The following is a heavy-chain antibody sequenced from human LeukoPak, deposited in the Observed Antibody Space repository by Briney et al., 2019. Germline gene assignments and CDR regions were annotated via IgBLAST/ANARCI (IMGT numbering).Heavy chain of an antibody. CDR3: AKEAGYSGYDYPDY. J-gene: IGHJ4*02. D-gene: IGHD5-12*01. CDR2: ISSSGAST. V-gene: IGHV3-23*01. Sequence: PGGSLRLSCVASEFTFSSYSMTWVRQGPERGLEWVSAISSSGASTYYADSVKGRFTISRDNSKNTLYLQMNSLRAEDTAVYYCAKEAGYSGYDYPDYWGQGTLVTVSS. CDR1: EFTFSSYS.